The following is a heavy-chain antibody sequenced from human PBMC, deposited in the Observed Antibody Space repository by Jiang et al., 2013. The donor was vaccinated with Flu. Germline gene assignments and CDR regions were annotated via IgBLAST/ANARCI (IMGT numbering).Heavy chain of an antibody. J-gene: IGHJ4*02. CDR1: GGSISSYF. V-gene: IGHV4-59*08. CDR2: IYSSGST. D-gene: IGHD5-18*01. Sequence: PLTCTVSGGSISSYFWSWIRQPPGKGLEWIGYIYSSGSTNYNPSLKSRVTISVDTSKNQFSLKLSSVTAADTAVYYCARLGNAAMAAPVYWGQGTLVTVSS. CDR3: ARLGNAAMAAPVY.